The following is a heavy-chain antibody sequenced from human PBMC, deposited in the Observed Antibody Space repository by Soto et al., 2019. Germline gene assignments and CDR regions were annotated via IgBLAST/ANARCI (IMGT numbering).Heavy chain of an antibody. CDR1: GYGFTTYG. CDR3: ARGGYGDY. V-gene: IGHV1-18*01. D-gene: IGHD1-1*01. CDR2: ISAHNGNT. Sequence: QVHLVQSGAEVKKPGASVKVSCKGSGYGFTTYGITWVRQAPGQGLEWMAWISAHNGNTNYAQKPQGRGTVTRDTATSTAYRVRRSLRSADTAVYYCARGGYGDYWGQGALVTVSS. J-gene: IGHJ4*02.